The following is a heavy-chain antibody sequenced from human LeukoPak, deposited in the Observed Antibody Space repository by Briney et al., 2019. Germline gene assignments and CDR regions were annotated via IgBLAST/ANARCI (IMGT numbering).Heavy chain of an antibody. CDR1: GLTVSINY. CDR2: IYSDGST. Sequence: PGGSLRLSCAASGLTVSINYMTWVRQAPGKGLEWVSVIYSDGSTYYADSVKGRFTISRDNSKNTLYLQMNSLRPEDTAVYYCAKGLTTVVTPGYWGQGTLVTVSS. V-gene: IGHV3-53*05. J-gene: IGHJ4*02. D-gene: IGHD4-23*01. CDR3: AKGLTTVVTPGY.